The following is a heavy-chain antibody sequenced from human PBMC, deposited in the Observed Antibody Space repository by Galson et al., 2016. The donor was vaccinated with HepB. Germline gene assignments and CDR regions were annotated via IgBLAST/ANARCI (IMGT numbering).Heavy chain of an antibody. J-gene: IGHJ1*01. D-gene: IGHD6-19*01. CDR2: IQEAGSKT. V-gene: IGHV3-7*03. Sequence: SLRLSCAASGFTFSSFRMNWVRQAPGKGLEWVASIQEAGSKTSSVDSVKGRFTISRDNVENSLYLQMNSLRAEDTAVYYCARYGDEAGWNFQHWGQGTLVTVSS. CDR3: ARYGDEAGWNFQH. CDR1: GFTFSSFR.